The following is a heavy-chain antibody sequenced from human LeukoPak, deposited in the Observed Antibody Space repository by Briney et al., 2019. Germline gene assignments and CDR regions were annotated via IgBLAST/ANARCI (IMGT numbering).Heavy chain of an antibody. V-gene: IGHV4-59*01. Sequence: SETLSLTCTVSCGSIRSYYWNWIRQPPGKGLEWIGYIYYSGSANYNPSLKSRVTISVDTSKNQFSLKLSSVTAADTAVYYCARSYGLGNYCDYWGQGTLVTVSS. CDR3: ARSYGLGNYCDY. CDR1: CGSIRSYY. J-gene: IGHJ4*02. CDR2: IYYSGSA. D-gene: IGHD3-10*01.